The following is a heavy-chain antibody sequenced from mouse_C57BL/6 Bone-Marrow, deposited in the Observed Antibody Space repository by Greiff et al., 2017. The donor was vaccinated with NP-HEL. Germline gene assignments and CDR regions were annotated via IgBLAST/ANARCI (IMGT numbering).Heavy chain of an antibody. CDR2: INPNNGGT. D-gene: IGHD2-4*01. Sequence: VQLQQSGPELVKPGASVKISCKASGYTFTDYYVNWVKQSHGKSLEWIGDINPNNGGTSYNQKFKGKATLTVDKSYSTAYMELRSLTSEDSAVYYCARATYYDYDGARDYWGRGTSVTVSS. CDR1: GYTFTDYY. CDR3: ARATYYDYDGARDY. V-gene: IGHV1-26*01. J-gene: IGHJ4*01.